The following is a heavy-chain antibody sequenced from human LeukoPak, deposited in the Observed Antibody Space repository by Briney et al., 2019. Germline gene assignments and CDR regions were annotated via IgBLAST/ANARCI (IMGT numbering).Heavy chain of an antibody. CDR3: ARAGTIQLWFNPAFDI. Sequence: PGGSLRLSCAASGFTFSSYEMNWVRQAPGKGLEWVSYISSSGSTIYYADSVKGRFTISRDNARNSLYLQMNSLRAEDTAVYYCARAGTIQLWFNPAFDIWGQEAMVTVSS. CDR2: ISSSGSTI. V-gene: IGHV3-48*03. J-gene: IGHJ3*02. D-gene: IGHD5-18*01. CDR1: GFTFSSYE.